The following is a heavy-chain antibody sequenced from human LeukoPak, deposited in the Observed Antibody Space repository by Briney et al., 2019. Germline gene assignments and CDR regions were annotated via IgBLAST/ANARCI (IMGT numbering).Heavy chain of an antibody. CDR3: ARDEYYYDSSLYFQH. Sequence: ISSSISYIYYPDSVKGRFTIYRDNDKNSVYMQMNSLRAEDTAVYYCARDEYYYDSSLYFQHWGQGTLVTVSS. CDR2: ISSSISYI. J-gene: IGHJ1*01. V-gene: IGHV3-21*01. D-gene: IGHD3-22*01.